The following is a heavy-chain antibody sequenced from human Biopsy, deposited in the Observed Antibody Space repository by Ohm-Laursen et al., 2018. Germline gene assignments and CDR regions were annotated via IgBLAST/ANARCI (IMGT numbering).Heavy chain of an antibody. J-gene: IGHJ4*02. V-gene: IGHV4-4*07. CDR3: AAVDYSAYTTVDH. Sequence: GTLSLTCTVSGASISSYHWTWIRQPAGKGLEWIGRIYTSGSTNYNPSLKSRVTMSVDTSKNQFSLKLTSLTAADTAVYFCAAVDYSAYTTVDHWGQGTLITVSS. CDR2: IYTSGST. CDR1: GASISSYH. D-gene: IGHD5-12*01.